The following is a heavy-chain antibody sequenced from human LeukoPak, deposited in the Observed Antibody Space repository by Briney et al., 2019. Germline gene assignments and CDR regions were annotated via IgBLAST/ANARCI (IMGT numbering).Heavy chain of an antibody. CDR2: INHSGST. V-gene: IGHV4-34*01. CDR1: GGFFSGYY. CDR3: ARARRGYCSSTSCEPNRYFDY. D-gene: IGHD2-2*01. J-gene: IGHJ4*02. Sequence: SSETLSLTCAVYGGFFSGYYWSWIRQPPGKGLEWIGEINHSGSTNYNPSLKSRVTISVDTSKNQFSLKLSSVTAADTAVYYCARARRGYCSSTSCEPNRYFDYWGQGTLVTVSS.